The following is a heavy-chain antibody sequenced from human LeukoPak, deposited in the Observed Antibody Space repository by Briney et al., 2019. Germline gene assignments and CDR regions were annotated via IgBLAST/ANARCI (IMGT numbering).Heavy chain of an antibody. CDR1: GFTFSSYW. D-gene: IGHD1-26*01. Sequence: PGGSLRLSCAASGFTFSSYWMSWVRQAPGKGLEWVANIKQDGSEKYYVDSVKGRFTISRDNAKNSLFLQMNNLRAEDTAIYYCARDKVERPTLFDYWGQGTLVTVSS. V-gene: IGHV3-7*01. CDR3: ARDKVERPTLFDY. CDR2: IKQDGSEK. J-gene: IGHJ4*02.